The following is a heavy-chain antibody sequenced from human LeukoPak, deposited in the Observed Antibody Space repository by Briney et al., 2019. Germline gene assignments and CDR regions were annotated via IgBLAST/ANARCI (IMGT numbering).Heavy chain of an antibody. Sequence: PGGSLRLSCAASGFTFSSYAMSWVRQAPGKGLEWVSAISGSGGSTYYADSVKGRFTISRDNSKNTLYLQMNSLRAEDTAVYYCAKDQYLWLVTPYDYWGQGTLVTVSS. CDR3: AKDQYLWLVTPYDY. J-gene: IGHJ4*02. V-gene: IGHV3-23*01. D-gene: IGHD6-19*01. CDR2: ISGSGGST. CDR1: GFTFSSYA.